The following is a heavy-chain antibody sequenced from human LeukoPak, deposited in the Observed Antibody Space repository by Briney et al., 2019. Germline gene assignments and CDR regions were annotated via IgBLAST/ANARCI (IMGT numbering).Heavy chain of an antibody. J-gene: IGHJ4*02. V-gene: IGHV3-48*03. CDR2: ISSSGSTI. D-gene: IGHD6-19*01. CDR1: GFTFSSYE. Sequence: GGSLRLSCAASGFTFSSYEMNWVRQAPGKGLEWVSYISSSGSTIYYADSVKGRFTISRDNARNSLYLQMNSLRAEDTAVYYCARSPTGSGWYYFDYWGQGTLVTVSS. CDR3: ARSPTGSGWYYFDY.